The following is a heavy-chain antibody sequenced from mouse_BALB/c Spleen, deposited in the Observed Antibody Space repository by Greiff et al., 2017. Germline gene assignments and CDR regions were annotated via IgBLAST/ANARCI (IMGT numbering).Heavy chain of an antibody. Sequence: QVQLKQSGAELARPGASVKMSCKASGYTFTSYTMHWVKQRPGQGLEWIGYINPSSGDTNYNQKFKDKATLTADKSSSTAYMQLSSLTSEDSAVYYFARGRASTMITMFAYWGQGTLVTVSA. CDR2: INPSSGDT. CDR3: ARGRASTMITMFAY. D-gene: IGHD2-4*01. V-gene: IGHV1-4*01. CDR1: GYTFTSYT. J-gene: IGHJ3*01.